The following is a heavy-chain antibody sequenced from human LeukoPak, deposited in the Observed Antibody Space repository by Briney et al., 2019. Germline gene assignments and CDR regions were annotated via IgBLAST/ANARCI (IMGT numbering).Heavy chain of an antibody. D-gene: IGHD5-12*01. Sequence: SETLSLTCAVYGGSFSGYYWSWIRQPPGKGLEWIGEINHSGSTNYSPPLKSRVTISVDTSKNQFSLRLSSVTAADTAVYYCARGPSGYHNTGGQGTLVTVSS. CDR1: GGSFSGYY. CDR3: ARGPSGYHNT. V-gene: IGHV4-34*01. J-gene: IGHJ4*02. CDR2: INHSGST.